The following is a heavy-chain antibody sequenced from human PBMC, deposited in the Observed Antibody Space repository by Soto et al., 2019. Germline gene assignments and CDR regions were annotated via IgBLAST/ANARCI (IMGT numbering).Heavy chain of an antibody. CDR3: AKEVYCSGGSCPFDY. J-gene: IGHJ4*02. Sequence: DVQLVESGGGLVQPGRSLRLSCAASGFTFDDYAMHWVRQAPGKGLEWVSGISWNSGSIGYADSVKGRFTISRDNAKNSLYLQMYSLRAEDTALYYCAKEVYCSGGSCPFDYWGQGTLVTVSS. CDR2: ISWNSGSI. V-gene: IGHV3-9*01. CDR1: GFTFDDYA. D-gene: IGHD2-15*01.